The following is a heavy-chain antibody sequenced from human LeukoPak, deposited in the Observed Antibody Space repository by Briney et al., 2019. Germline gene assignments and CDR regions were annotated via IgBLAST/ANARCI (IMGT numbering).Heavy chain of an antibody. V-gene: IGHV1-69*05. D-gene: IGHD2-15*01. CDR3: AREPVVAATQRPNFDI. J-gene: IGHJ3*02. Sequence: SVKVSCKASGGTFSSYAISWVRQAPGQGLEWMGRIIPIFGTANYAQTFQGRVTITTDESTSTAYMVLSSLRSEDTAAYYCAREPVVAATQRPNFDIWGQGTMVTVSS. CDR1: GGTFSSYA. CDR2: IIPIFGTA.